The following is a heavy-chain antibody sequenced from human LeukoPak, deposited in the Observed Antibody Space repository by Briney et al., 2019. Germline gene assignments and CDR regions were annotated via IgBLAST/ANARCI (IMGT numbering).Heavy chain of an antibody. J-gene: IGHJ5*02. Sequence: SETLSLTCPVSGGSISSHYWSWIRQPPGKGLEWIGYVYYSGSTNYNPSLKSRVTISVDTSKNQISLKLTSVTAADTAVYYCARGSIFGVVRNWFDPWGQGTLVTVSS. V-gene: IGHV4-59*11. D-gene: IGHD3-3*01. CDR3: ARGSIFGVVRNWFDP. CDR1: GGSISSHY. CDR2: VYYSGST.